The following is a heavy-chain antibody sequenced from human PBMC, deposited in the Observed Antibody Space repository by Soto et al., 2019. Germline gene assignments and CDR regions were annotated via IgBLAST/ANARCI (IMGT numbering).Heavy chain of an antibody. Sequence: GASVKVSCKASGGTFSSYTISWVRQAPGQGLEWMGRIIPILGIANYAQKFQGRVTITADKSTSTAYMELSSLRSEDTAVYYCARVGLPPYLYHHYHLAVRAKRTTVTVSS. D-gene: IGHD5-18*01. CDR3: ARVGLPPYLYHHYHLAV. J-gene: IGHJ6*03. CDR2: IIPILGIA. V-gene: IGHV1-69*02. CDR1: GGTFSSYT.